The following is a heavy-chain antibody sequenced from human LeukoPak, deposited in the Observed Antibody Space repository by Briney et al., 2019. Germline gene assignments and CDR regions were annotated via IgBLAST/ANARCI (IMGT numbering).Heavy chain of an antibody. CDR1: EFSVGSNY. Sequence: GGSLRLSCAASEFSVGSNYMTWVRQAPGKGLEWVSLIYSGGSTYYADSVKGRFTISRDNSKNTLYLQMNSLRVEDTAVYHCAKDDSYIRFYSWGRGTLVTVSS. CDR3: AKDDSYIRFYS. J-gene: IGHJ5*01. D-gene: IGHD3-22*01. V-gene: IGHV3-66*01. CDR2: IYSGGST.